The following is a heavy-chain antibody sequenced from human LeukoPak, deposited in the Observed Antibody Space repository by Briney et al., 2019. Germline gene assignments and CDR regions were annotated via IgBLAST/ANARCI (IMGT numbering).Heavy chain of an antibody. Sequence: GGSLRLSCAASGFTFSSYWMSWVRQAPGKGLEWVANIKQDGSEKYYVDSVKGRFTISRDSAKNSLYLQMNNLRAEDTAVYYCVSAPNSYYLDHWGQGTLVTVSS. V-gene: IGHV3-7*01. CDR2: IKQDGSEK. J-gene: IGHJ4*02. CDR1: GFTFSSYW. CDR3: VSAPNSYYLDH.